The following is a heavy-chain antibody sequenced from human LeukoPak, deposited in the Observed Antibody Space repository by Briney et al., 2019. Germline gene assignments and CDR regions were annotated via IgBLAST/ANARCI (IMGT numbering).Heavy chain of an antibody. D-gene: IGHD2-15*01. CDR1: GFTFSSYA. V-gene: IGHV3-30-3*01. J-gene: IGHJ4*02. CDR3: ARDSDGRYCSGGSCYGKIAVAGTGFDY. CDR2: ISYDGSNK. Sequence: PGGSLRLSCAASGFTFSSYAMHWVRQAPGKGLEWVAVISYDGSNKYYADSVKGRFTISRDNSKNTLYLQMNSLRAEDTAVYYCARDSDGRYCSGGSCYGKIAVAGTGFDYWGQGTLVTVSS.